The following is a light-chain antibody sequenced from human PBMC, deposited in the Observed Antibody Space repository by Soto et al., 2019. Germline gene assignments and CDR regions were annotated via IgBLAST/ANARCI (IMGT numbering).Light chain of an antibody. CDR3: SSYTSSTAYV. V-gene: IGLV2-14*01. CDR2: EVS. CDR1: SSDVGGYNY. J-gene: IGLJ1*01. Sequence: QSALTQPASVSGSPGQSITISCTGTSSDVGGYNYVSWYQLHPGKAPKLMVYEVSNRPSGVSNRFSGSKSGNTASLTISGLQAEDEADYYSSSYTSSTAYVFGTGTKV.